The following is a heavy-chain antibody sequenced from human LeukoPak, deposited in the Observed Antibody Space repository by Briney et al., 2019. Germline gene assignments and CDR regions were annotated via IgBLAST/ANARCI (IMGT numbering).Heavy chain of an antibody. V-gene: IGHV3-48*04. CDR3: AKEGGDSNAEYFQR. CDR2: ISSSSSTI. CDR1: GFTFSSYS. Sequence: GGSLRLSCAASGFTFSSYSMNWVRQAPGKGLEWVSYISSSSSTIYYADSVKGRFTISRDNAKNSLYLQMNSLRAEDTALYYCAKEGGDSNAEYFQRWGQGTLVTVSS. J-gene: IGHJ1*01. D-gene: IGHD2-21*02.